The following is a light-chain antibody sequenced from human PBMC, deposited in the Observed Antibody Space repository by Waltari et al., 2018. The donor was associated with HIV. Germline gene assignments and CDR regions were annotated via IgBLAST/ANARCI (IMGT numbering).Light chain of an antibody. CDR3: CSYANAGRT. V-gene: IGLV2-23*02. CDR2: EIT. CDR1: TNDVGNYNL. J-gene: IGLJ2*01. Sequence: QSALTQPASVSGSPGQSITISCIGITNDVGNYNLVSWYKQHPGKAPKLIIYEITKRPSGVSNRFSGSKAGNTASLTSSGLQADDEADYYCCSYANAGRTFGGGTKLTVL.